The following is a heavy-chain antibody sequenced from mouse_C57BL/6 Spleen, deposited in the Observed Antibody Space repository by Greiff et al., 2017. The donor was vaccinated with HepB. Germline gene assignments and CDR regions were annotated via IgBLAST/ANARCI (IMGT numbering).Heavy chain of an antibody. V-gene: IGHV5-17*01. CDR3: ARTGGNYPYWYFDV. CDR2: ISSGSSTI. CDR1: GFTFSDYG. Sequence: LVESGGGLVKPGGSLKLSCAASGFTFSDYGMHWVRQAPEKGLEWVAYISSGSSTIYYADTVKGRFTISRDNAKNTLFLQMTSLRSEDTAMYYCARTGGNYPYWYFDVWGTGTTVTVSS. J-gene: IGHJ1*03. D-gene: IGHD2-1*01.